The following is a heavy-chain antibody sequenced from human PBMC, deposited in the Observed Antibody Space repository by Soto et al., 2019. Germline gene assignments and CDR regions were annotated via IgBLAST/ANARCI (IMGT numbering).Heavy chain of an antibody. CDR1: GGSISSYY. J-gene: IGHJ6*02. D-gene: IGHD3-3*01. Sequence: SETLSLTCTVSGGSISSYYWSWMRQPPGKGLEWIGYIYYSGSTNYNPSLKSRVTISVDTSKNQFSLKLSSVTAADTAVYYCARARAIFYDFWSGYYTSEDYYYGMDVWGQGTTVTVSS. CDR2: IYYSGST. CDR3: ARARAIFYDFWSGYYTSEDYYYGMDV. V-gene: IGHV4-59*01.